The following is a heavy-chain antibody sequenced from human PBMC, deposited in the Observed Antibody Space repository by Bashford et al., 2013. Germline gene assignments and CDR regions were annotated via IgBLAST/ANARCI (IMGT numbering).Heavy chain of an antibody. CDR1: GDSITSNY. D-gene: IGHD3-9*01. CDR2: IDASEAT. J-gene: IGHJ4*02. V-gene: IGHV4-4*07. CDR3: ASCGLRSFDWS. Sequence: SETLSLTCSVSGDSITSNYWSWIRQPAGKGLEWIGRIDASEATNYNPSLNGRLTLSLDKSKKQISLHLTSVTAADTAVYFCASCGLRSFDWSWGQGTLVTVSS.